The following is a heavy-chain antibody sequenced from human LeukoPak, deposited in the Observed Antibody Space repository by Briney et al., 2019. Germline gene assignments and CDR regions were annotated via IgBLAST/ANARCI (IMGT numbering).Heavy chain of an antibody. CDR3: ARVLVAVAGTGDY. Sequence: GGSLRLSCAASGFTFSSYSMNWVRQAPGKGLEWVSSISSSSSYIYYADSVKGRFTISRDNAKNSLYLQMNSLRAEDTAVYYCARVLVAVAGTGDYWGQGTLVTVSS. J-gene: IGHJ4*02. CDR2: ISSSSSYI. V-gene: IGHV3-21*01. D-gene: IGHD6-19*01. CDR1: GFTFSSYS.